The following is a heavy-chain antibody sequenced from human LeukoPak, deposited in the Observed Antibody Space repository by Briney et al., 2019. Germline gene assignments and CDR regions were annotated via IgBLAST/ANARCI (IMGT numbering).Heavy chain of an antibody. D-gene: IGHD4-23*01. CDR3: ASGLHYGGNSTRANWFDP. CDR1: GFTFSSCW. CDR2: INTDGSST. J-gene: IGHJ5*02. V-gene: IGHV3-74*01. Sequence: QPGGSLRLSCAASGFTFSSCWMHWVGQAPGKGLVWVSRINTDGSSTSYADSVKGRFTISRDNAKNTLYLQMNSLRAEDTAVYYCASGLHYGGNSTRANWFDPWGQGTLVTVSS.